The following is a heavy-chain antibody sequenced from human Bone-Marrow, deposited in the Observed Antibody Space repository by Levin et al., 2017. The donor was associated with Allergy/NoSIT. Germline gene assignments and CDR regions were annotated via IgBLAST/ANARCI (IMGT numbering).Heavy chain of an antibody. CDR1: GGSISSGDYY. CDR2: IHYSGNT. J-gene: IGHJ6*02. D-gene: IGHD7-27*01. V-gene: IGHV4-31*03. Sequence: SQTLSLTCTVSGGSISSGDYYWSWIRQHPGKGLEWIGYIHYSGNTYYNPSLKSRETISVDTSNNQLSLKLSSLTAADTAVYYCAREVPHGESNYYGMDVWGQGTTVTVSS. CDR3: AREVPHGESNYYGMDV.